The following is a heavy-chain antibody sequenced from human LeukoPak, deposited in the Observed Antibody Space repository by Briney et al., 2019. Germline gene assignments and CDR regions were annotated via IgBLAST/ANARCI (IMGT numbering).Heavy chain of an antibody. CDR3: SYSSGWYSWGLNWFDP. CDR2: IIPIFGTA. D-gene: IGHD6-19*01. Sequence: SVKVSCKASGGTFSSYAISWVRQAPGQGLEWMGGIIPIFGTANYAQKFQGRVTITADKSTSTAYMELSSLRSEDTAVYYCSYSSGWYSWGLNWFDPWGQGTLVTVSS. J-gene: IGHJ5*02. V-gene: IGHV1-69*06. CDR1: GGTFSSYA.